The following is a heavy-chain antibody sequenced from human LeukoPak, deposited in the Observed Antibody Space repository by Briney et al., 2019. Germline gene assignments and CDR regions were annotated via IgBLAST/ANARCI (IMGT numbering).Heavy chain of an antibody. CDR1: GGTFSSYA. CDR2: IIPIFGTA. Sequence: ASVKVSCKASGGTFSSYAISWVRQVPGQGLEWMGRIIPIFGTANYAQKFQGRVTITTDESTSTAYMELSSLRSEDTAVYYCAIGLRLGELSLYQPFDYWGQGTLVTVSS. D-gene: IGHD3-16*02. CDR3: AIGLRLGELSLYQPFDY. J-gene: IGHJ4*02. V-gene: IGHV1-69*05.